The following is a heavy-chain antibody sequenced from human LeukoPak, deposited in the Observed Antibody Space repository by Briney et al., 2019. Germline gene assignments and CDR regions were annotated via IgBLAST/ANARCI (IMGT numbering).Heavy chain of an antibody. CDR3: VRDGMIVRVGALAL. D-gene: IGHD3-22*01. CDR2: ISSSGTSI. V-gene: IGHV3-11*01. CDR1: GFSFSNYD. J-gene: IGHJ3*01. Sequence: GGSLRLSCAASGFSFSNYDMSWIRQAPGKGLEWVSYISSSGTSIFYADSVKGRFTISRDNAKNSLYLQMNSLRVEDTAVYYCVRDGMIVRVGALALWGQGTMVTVSS.